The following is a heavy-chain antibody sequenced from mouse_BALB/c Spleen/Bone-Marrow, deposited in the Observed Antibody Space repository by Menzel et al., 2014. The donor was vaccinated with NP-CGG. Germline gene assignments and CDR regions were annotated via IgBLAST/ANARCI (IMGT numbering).Heavy chain of an antibody. CDR1: GYSITSGYY. V-gene: IGHV3-6*01. D-gene: IGHD2-3*01. J-gene: IGHJ3*01. CDR2: ISYDGSN. CDR3: AMRLLTS. Sequence: VQLQQSGPGLVKPSQSLSLTCSVTGYSITSGYYWNWIRQFPGNKLEWMGYISYDGSNNYNPSLKNRISITCDTSKNQFFLKLNSVTTEDTATYYCAMRLLTSWGQGTLVTVSA.